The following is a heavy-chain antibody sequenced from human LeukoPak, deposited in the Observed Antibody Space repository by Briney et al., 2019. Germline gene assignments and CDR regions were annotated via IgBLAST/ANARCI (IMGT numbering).Heavy chain of an antibody. CDR1: GFTFSSYE. J-gene: IGHJ6*03. Sequence: GGSLRLSCAASGFTFSSYEMNWVRQAPGKGLEWVSYISSSGSTIYYADSVKGRFTISRDNAKNSLYLQMNSLRAEDTAVYDCARDFSGYDAYYYYYMDVWGKGTTVTVSS. CDR2: ISSSGSTI. V-gene: IGHV3-48*03. D-gene: IGHD5-12*01. CDR3: ARDFSGYDAYYYYYMDV.